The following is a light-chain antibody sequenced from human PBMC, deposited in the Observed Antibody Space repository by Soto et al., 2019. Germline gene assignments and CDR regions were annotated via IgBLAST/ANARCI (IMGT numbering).Light chain of an antibody. J-gene: IGKJ1*01. CDR2: LGS. CDR1: QNLLYSNGYYY. Sequence: DIVMTQSPLSLPVTPGEPASISCRSSQNLLYSNGYYYLDWYLQKPGQSPHLLIYLGSNRASGVPDRFSGSGSGTDFTLKISRVEAEDVGVYYCMQGLQIPQTFGQGTKVDIK. CDR3: MQGLQIPQT. V-gene: IGKV2-28*01.